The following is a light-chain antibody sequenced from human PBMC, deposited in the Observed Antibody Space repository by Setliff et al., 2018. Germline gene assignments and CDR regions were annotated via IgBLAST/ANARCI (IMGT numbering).Light chain of an antibody. CDR2: DVR. Sequence: QSALTQPRSVSGSPGRSVTISCTGTSSDVGAYNYVSWYQQHPGKVPKLMIYDVRKRPSRVPDRFSGSKSGNTASLTISGLQAEDEADYYCCSYTGFSYVFGSGTKGTVL. V-gene: IGLV2-11*01. J-gene: IGLJ1*01. CDR1: SSDVGAYNY. CDR3: CSYTGFSYV.